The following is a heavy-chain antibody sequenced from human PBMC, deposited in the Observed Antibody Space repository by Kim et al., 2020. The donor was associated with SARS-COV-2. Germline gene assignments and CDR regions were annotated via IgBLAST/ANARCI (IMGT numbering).Heavy chain of an antibody. CDR2: IYSGGST. CDR1: GFTVSNNY. Sequence: GGSLRLSCAASGFTVSNNYMSWVRQAPGKGLEWVSGIYSGGSTYYADYAEGGITISRNTTKNTLYPQMNSLRAVDTAVNDCASDTGGWGFCCFGLWG. J-gene: IGHJ2*01. D-gene: IGHD2-8*02. CDR3: ASDTGGWGFCCFGL. V-gene: IGHV3-53*01.